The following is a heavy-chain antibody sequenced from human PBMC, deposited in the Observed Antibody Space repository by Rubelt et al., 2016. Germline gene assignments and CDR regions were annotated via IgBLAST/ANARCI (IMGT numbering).Heavy chain of an antibody. CDR2: IYSGGST. D-gene: IGHD1-26*01. CDR3: AKGRSGGSYYRGDY. Sequence: EVQLVESGGGLIQPGGSLRLSCAASGFTVSSNYMSWVRQAPGKGLEWVSVIYSGGSTYYADSVKGRFTISRDSAKNTLYLQMTGLRAGDTAVYDCAKGRSGGSYYRGDYWGQGTLVTVSS. V-gene: IGHV3-53*01. J-gene: IGHJ4*02. CDR1: GFTVSSNY.